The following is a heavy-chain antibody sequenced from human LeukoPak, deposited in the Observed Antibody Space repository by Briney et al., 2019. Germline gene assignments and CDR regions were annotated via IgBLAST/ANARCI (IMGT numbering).Heavy chain of an antibody. CDR3: ARVVVRGVIIQLGLQDFDY. J-gene: IGHJ4*02. Sequence: GASVKVSCKASGYTFTSYGISWVRQAPGQGLEWMGWISAYNGNTNYAQKLQGRVTMTTDTSTSTAYMELRSLRSDDTAVYYCARVVVRGVIIQLGLQDFDYWGQGTLVNVSS. D-gene: IGHD3-10*01. V-gene: IGHV1-18*01. CDR2: ISAYNGNT. CDR1: GYTFTSYG.